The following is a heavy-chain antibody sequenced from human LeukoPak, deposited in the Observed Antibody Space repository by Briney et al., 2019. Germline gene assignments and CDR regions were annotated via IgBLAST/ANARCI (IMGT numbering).Heavy chain of an antibody. V-gene: IGHV1-24*01. D-gene: IGHD3-3*01. CDR1: GYTLTELS. J-gene: IGHJ4*02. Sequence: GASVKVSCKVSGYTLTELSMHWVRQAPGKGLEWMGGFDPEDGETIYAQKFQGRVTMTEDTSTDTAYMELSSLRSEDTAVYYCAKDIYTYYDFWSGYYTGQFDYWGQGTLVTVSS. CDR3: AKDIYTYYDFWSGYYTGQFDY. CDR2: FDPEDGET.